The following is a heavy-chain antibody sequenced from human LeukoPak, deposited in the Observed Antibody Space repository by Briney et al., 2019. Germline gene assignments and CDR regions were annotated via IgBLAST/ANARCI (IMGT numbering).Heavy chain of an antibody. Sequence: GGSLRLSCRASASGDDFRSHSMNWVRQAPGKGLEWISYIHSSGNFIFDAASVKGRFTVSRDNARNSLYLQMNSLRVEDTAMYYCAREWNSRATFDYWGQGTLVTVSS. J-gene: IGHJ4*02. CDR1: ASGDDFRSHS. CDR2: IHSSGNFI. V-gene: IGHV3-48*01. CDR3: AREWNSRATFDY. D-gene: IGHD1-1*01.